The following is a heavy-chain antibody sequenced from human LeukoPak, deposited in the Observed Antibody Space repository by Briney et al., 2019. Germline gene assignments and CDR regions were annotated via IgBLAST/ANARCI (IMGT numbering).Heavy chain of an antibody. J-gene: IGHJ6*02. Sequence: GGSLTCSGVASGLTFSGHWLDWVPQAPGKGRVWSSGIDGDGSDTRNADSVSGRFTISRDNARNRVYLQMNSLRGNDTAMYYCANRPTKGDFGVLDVWG. D-gene: IGHD2-21*02. CDR2: IDGDGSDT. CDR3: ANRPTKGDFGVLDV. CDR1: GLTFSGHW. V-gene: IGHV3-74*01.